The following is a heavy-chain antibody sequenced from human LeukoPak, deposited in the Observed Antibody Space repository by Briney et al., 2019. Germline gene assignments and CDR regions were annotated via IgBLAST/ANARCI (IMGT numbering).Heavy chain of an antibody. Sequence: ASVKVSCKASGYTFTSYAMNWVRQAPGQGLEWMGWINTNTGNPTYAQGFTGRFVFSLDTSVSTAYLQISSLKAEDTAVYYCARVGIGQLALELGYWGQGTLVTVSS. J-gene: IGHJ4*02. CDR1: GYTFTSYA. D-gene: IGHD6-6*01. CDR3: ARVGIGQLALELGY. CDR2: INTNTGNP. V-gene: IGHV7-4-1*02.